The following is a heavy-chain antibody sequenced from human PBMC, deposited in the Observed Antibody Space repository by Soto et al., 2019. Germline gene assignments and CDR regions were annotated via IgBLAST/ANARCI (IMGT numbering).Heavy chain of an antibody. V-gene: IGHV3-7*01. CDR3: AMVRGDSYYYYYYMDV. D-gene: IGHD3-10*01. CDR2: IKQDGSEK. CDR1: GFTFSSYW. Sequence: PGGSLRLSCAASGFTFSSYWMSWVRQAPGKGLEWVANIKQDGSEKYYVDSMKGRFTISRDNAKNSLYLQMNSLRAEDTAVYYCAMVRGDSYYYYYYMDVWGKGTTVTVSS. J-gene: IGHJ6*03.